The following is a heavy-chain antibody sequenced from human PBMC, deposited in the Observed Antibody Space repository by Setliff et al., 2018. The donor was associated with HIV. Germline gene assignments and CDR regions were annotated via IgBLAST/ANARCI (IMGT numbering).Heavy chain of an antibody. D-gene: IGHD5-12*01. Sequence: ASVKVSCKASGYTFTNYDINWVRQATGQGLEWMGWMNPNSGNTGYAQKFRGRVTMTRNTSISTAYMEVYSLRSEDTAVYYCARAHLDGYNTNWFDPWGQGTLVTVSS. J-gene: IGHJ5*02. CDR3: ARAHLDGYNTNWFDP. CDR2: MNPNSGNT. CDR1: GYTFTNYD. V-gene: IGHV1-8*02.